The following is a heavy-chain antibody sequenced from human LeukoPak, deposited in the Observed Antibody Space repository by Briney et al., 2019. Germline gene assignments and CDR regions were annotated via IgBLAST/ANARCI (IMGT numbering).Heavy chain of an antibody. D-gene: IGHD4-17*01. V-gene: IGHV4-34*01. CDR2: INHSGST. Sequence: PSETLSLTCAVYGGSFSGYYWSWIRQPPGQGLEWIGEINHSGSTNYNPSLKSRVTISVDTSKNQFSLKLSSVTAADTAVYYCARRGPAVTTNYYYYYMDVWGKGTTVTVSS. J-gene: IGHJ6*03. CDR1: GGSFSGYY. CDR3: ARRGPAVTTNYYYYYMDV.